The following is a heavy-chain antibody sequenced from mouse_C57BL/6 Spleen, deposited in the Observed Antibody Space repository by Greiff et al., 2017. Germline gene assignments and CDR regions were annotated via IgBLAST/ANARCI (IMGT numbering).Heavy chain of an antibody. CDR2: IYPGSGSN. J-gene: IGHJ3*01. CDR1: GYTFTSYW. Sequence: VQLQQPGAELVKPGASVKMSCKASGYTFTSYWLTWVKQRPGHGLEWIGDIYPGSGSNNYNEKFKSKATLTVDTSSSTAYMQLSSLTSEDSAVYYCARYDGYTWFAYWGQGTLVTVSA. CDR3: ARYDGYTWFAY. V-gene: IGHV1-55*01. D-gene: IGHD2-3*01.